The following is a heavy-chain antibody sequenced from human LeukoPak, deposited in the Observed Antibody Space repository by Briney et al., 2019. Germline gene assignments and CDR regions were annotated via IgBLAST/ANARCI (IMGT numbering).Heavy chain of an antibody. CDR3: AKDRSIGTYYTFDH. Sequence: GGSLRLSCAASGFTFTNYAMTWVRQAPGKGLEWVSSISASGVMTYYADSVKGRFTVSRDTSKNSLYLQMSSLTAADTAVHYCAKDRSIGTYYTFDHWGQGTLVTVSS. D-gene: IGHD1-26*01. CDR1: GFTFTNYA. CDR2: ISASGVMT. V-gene: IGHV3-23*01. J-gene: IGHJ4*02.